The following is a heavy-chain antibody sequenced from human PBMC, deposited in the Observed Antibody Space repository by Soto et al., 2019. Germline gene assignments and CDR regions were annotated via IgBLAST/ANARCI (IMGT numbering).Heavy chain of an antibody. CDR2: IDPSDSYT. D-gene: IGHD5-12*01. CDR1: GDSFTSYW. CDR3: ARARVATPRLEDPFDI. V-gene: IGHV5-10-1*01. J-gene: IGHJ3*02. Sequence: PGESLKISCQGSGDSFTSYWISWVRQMPGKGLEWMGRIDPSDSYTNYSPSFQGHVTISADTSISTAYLQWGSLKASDSAIYYCARARVATPRLEDPFDIWGQGTLVTVS.